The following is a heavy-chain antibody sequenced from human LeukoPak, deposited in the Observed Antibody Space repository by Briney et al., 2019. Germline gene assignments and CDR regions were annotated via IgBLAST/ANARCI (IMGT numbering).Heavy chain of an antibody. CDR1: GYTFTGYY. CDR3: ARDDSSSGAFDI. V-gene: IGHV1-2*02. D-gene: IGHD6-13*01. Sequence: ASVKVSCKASGYTFTGYYMHWVQQAPGQGLEWMGWINPNSGGTNYAQKFQGRVTMTRDTSISTAYMELSRLRSDDTAVYYCARDDSSSGAFDIWGQGTMVTVSS. CDR2: INPNSGGT. J-gene: IGHJ3*02.